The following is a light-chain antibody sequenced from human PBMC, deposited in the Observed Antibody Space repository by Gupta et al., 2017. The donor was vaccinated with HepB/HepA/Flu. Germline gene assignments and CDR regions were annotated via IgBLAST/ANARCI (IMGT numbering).Light chain of an antibody. Sequence: QSALTQPASVSGSPGQSLTISCTGTSSDVGGDNLVYCNQHHPGKAHKLLIYDVNNRPSGGSNRFSGSKAGNTASLTTSGRQDEDEAEYYCSSYTRSSTWVVGGGTKLTVL. J-gene: IGLJ3*02. CDR2: DVN. V-gene: IGLV2-14*03. CDR3: SSYTRSSTWV. CDR1: SSDVGGDNL.